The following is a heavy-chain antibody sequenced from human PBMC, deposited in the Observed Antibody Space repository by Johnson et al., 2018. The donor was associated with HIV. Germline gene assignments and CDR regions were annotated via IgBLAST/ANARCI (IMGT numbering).Heavy chain of an antibody. CDR3: AGPYYSSGWYLEEGVDAFDI. Sequence: VQLVESGGGVVQPGRSLRLSCAASGFTFSSYAMHLVRQAPGKGLEWVANIKQDGSEKFYVDSVKGRFTISRDNAKNSLYLQMNSLRAEDTALYYCAGPYYSSGWYLEEGVDAFDIGRQGTMVTVSS. J-gene: IGHJ3*02. CDR1: GFTFSSYA. CDR2: IKQDGSEK. D-gene: IGHD6-19*01. V-gene: IGHV3-7*04.